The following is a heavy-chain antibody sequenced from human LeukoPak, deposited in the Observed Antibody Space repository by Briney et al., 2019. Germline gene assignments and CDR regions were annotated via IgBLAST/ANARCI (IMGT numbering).Heavy chain of an antibody. CDR1: GGSLSGYY. Sequence: SETLSLTSPVYGGSLSGYYWSWIRQPPGELLEWNGEIHHSGSNNYHPSLKSRVTISVDTPKNQFSLKLSSVTAADTAVYYCAGGYIYGSTYYYMDVWGKGTTVTISS. CDR2: IHHSGSN. CDR3: AGGYIYGSTYYYMDV. D-gene: IGHD5-18*01. J-gene: IGHJ6*03. V-gene: IGHV4-34*01.